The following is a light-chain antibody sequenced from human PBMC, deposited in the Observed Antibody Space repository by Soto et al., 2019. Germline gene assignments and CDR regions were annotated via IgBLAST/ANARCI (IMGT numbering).Light chain of an antibody. CDR3: LLYYGGTQLV. V-gene: IGLV7-43*01. CDR1: TVAVTTTNW. CDR2: STN. J-gene: IGLJ3*02. Sequence: QAVVTQEPSLIVSPGATVTLTCGSSTVAVTTTNWPNWFQQKPGQAPRPLIYSTNNRHSWTPARFSGSLLGGRAALTLSGAQPEDEADYYCLLYYGGTQLVFGGGTKLTVL.